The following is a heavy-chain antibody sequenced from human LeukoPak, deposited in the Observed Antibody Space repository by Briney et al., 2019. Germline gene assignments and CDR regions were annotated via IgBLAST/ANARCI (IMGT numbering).Heavy chain of an antibody. CDR1: GFTFSSYG. Sequence: PGRSLRLSCAASGFTFSSYGMHWVRQAPGKGLEWVAVIWYDGSNKYYADSVKGRFTISRDNSKNTLHLQMNSLRAEDTAVYYCARGRGYYYDTPFDYWGQGTLVTVSS. D-gene: IGHD3-22*01. CDR3: ARGRGYYYDTPFDY. J-gene: IGHJ4*02. V-gene: IGHV3-33*01. CDR2: IWYDGSNK.